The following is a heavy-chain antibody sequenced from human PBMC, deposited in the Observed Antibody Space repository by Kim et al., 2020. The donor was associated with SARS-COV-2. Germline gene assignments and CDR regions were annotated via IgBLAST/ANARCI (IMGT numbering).Heavy chain of an antibody. CDR3: ARYKYGHFDY. D-gene: IGHD5-18*01. V-gene: IGHV4-39*01. J-gene: IGHJ4*02. CDR2: ISYTGST. CDR1: IRRGNDD. Sequence: IRRGNDDWGWIRQPPGKGLEWIATISYTGSTFYNPSLWSRLTISVDTSKNQFSLNLSSVTAADTAVYYCARYKYGHFDYWGQGTLVTVSS.